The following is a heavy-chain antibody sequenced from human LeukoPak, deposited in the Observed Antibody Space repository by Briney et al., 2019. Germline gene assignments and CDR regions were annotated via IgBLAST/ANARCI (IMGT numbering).Heavy chain of an antibody. CDR1: GYTFTSYY. V-gene: IGHV1-46*01. CDR3: ARAHDYVWGSYQLNYFDY. Sequence: GASVKVSCKASGYTFTSYYMHWVRQAPGQGLEWMGIINPSGGSTSYAQKFQGRVTMTRDMSTSTVYMELSSLRSEDTAVYYCARAHDYVWGSYQLNYFDYWGQGTLVTVSS. CDR2: INPSGGST. J-gene: IGHJ4*02. D-gene: IGHD3-16*02.